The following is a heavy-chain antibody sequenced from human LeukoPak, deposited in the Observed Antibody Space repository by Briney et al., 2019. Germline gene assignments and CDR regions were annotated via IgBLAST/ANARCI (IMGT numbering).Heavy chain of an antibody. D-gene: IGHD5-18*01. Sequence: GEPLKISCKGSGYSFTSYWIGWVRQMPGKGLEGMGIIYPGDADTRYSPSFQGQITISAHKSISTAYLQSSSLNASDTAMYYCARHGTAMVTGFDYWGQGTLVTVSS. V-gene: IGHV5-51*01. CDR1: GYSFTSYW. CDR2: IYPGDADT. CDR3: ARHGTAMVTGFDY. J-gene: IGHJ4*02.